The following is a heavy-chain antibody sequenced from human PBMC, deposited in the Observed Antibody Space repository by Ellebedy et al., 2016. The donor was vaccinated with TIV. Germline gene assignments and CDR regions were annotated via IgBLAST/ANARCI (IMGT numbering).Heavy chain of an antibody. Sequence: AASVKVSCKASGYRFTGSYIHWVRQAPGQGLEWMGWTNPNSGGTNFAQKVQGRVTMTRDTSISTAYMELSRLRSDDTAVYYCATTIVGATTLGYWGQGTLVTVSS. CDR1: GYRFTGSY. V-gene: IGHV1-2*02. D-gene: IGHD1-26*01. CDR2: TNPNSGGT. CDR3: ATTIVGATTLGY. J-gene: IGHJ4*02.